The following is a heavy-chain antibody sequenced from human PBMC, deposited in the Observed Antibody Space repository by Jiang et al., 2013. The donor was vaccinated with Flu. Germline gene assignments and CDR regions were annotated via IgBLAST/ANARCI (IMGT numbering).Heavy chain of an antibody. D-gene: IGHD3-22*01. J-gene: IGHJ3*02. V-gene: IGHV4-59*01. CDR1: GGSISSYY. Sequence: PGLVKPSETLSLTCTVSGGSISSYYWSWIRQPPGKGLEWIGYIYYSGSTNYNPSLKSRVTISVDTSKNQFSLKLSSVTAADTAVYYCARVMGPATMIVVADPGAFDIWGQGTMVTVSS. CDR3: ARVMGPATMIVVADPGAFDI. CDR2: IYYSGST.